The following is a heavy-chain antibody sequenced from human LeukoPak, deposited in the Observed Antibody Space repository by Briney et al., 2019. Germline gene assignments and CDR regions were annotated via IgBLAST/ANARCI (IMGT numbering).Heavy chain of an antibody. CDR2: MNPNSGNT. CDR1: GYTFTSYD. D-gene: IGHD3-3*01. CDR3: ARSEVGDFWSGYYPFFDY. Sequence: ASVKVSCKASGYTFTSYDINWVRQATGQGLEWIGWMNPNSGNTGYAQKFQGRVTITRNTSISTAYMELSSLRSEDTAVYYCARSEVGDFWSGYYPFFDYWGQGTLVTVSS. V-gene: IGHV1-8*03. J-gene: IGHJ4*02.